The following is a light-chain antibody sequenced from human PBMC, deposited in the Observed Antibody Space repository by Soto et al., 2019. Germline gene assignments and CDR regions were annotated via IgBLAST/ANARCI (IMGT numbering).Light chain of an antibody. Sequence: EIVMTQSPATLSVSPGERATLSCRASQSVSSNLAWYQQKPGQAPRLLIYGASTRATGIPARFSGSGSGTEFTITISSLQSEDFAVYYCQHYHNWPPWTFGQGTKVEGK. CDR2: GAS. CDR1: QSVSSN. CDR3: QHYHNWPPWT. J-gene: IGKJ1*01. V-gene: IGKV3-15*01.